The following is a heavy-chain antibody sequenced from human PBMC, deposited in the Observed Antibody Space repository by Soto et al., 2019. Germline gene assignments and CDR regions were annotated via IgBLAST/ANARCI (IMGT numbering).Heavy chain of an antibody. V-gene: IGHV1-3*01. CDR3: AQRSSDILTGYHIWHDAFDI. J-gene: IGHJ3*02. D-gene: IGHD3-9*01. CDR2: INVGNGDT. CDR1: GYTFTSYA. Sequence: ASVKVSCKASGYTFTSYAVHWVRQAPGQRLEWMGWINVGNGDTKFSQKFQDRVTITRDRSMSTAYMELSSLRSEDTAMYYCAQRSSDILTGYHIWHDAFDIWGQGTMVTVSS.